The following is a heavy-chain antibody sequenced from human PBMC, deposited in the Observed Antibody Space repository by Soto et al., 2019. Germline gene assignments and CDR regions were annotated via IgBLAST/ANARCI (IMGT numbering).Heavy chain of an antibody. CDR1: GYTFTGYG. CDR2: IATYDDKT. Sequence: ASVKVSCKGSGYTFTGYGITWVRQAPGQGLEWMGRIATYDDKTNYAQKLQGRVTMTTDTSTSTAYMELKSLRSDDTAVYYCVRDLDGSGSYYTGYWGQGTLVTVAS. J-gene: IGHJ4*02. D-gene: IGHD3-10*01. V-gene: IGHV1-18*01. CDR3: VRDLDGSGSYYTGY.